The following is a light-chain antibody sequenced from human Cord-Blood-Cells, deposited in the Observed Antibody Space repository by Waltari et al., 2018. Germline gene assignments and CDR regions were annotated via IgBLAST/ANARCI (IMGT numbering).Light chain of an antibody. CDR3: CSYAGSYTW. V-gene: IGLV2-11*01. Sequence: QSALTQPRSVSGSPGQSVTISCTGTSSDVGGYNYVSWYQPHPGKAPKLMIYDVSKRPSGVPDRFSVSKSGNTASLTISGLQAEDEADYYCCSYAGSYTWFGGGTKLTVL. CDR2: DVS. J-gene: IGLJ3*02. CDR1: SSDVGGYNY.